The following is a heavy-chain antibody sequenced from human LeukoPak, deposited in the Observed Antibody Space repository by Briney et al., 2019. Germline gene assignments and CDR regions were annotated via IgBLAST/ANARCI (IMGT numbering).Heavy chain of an antibody. CDR1: GGTFSSYA. CDR2: IIPILGIA. CDR3: AEGSKTPSDY. V-gene: IGHV1-69*04. Sequence: AASVKLSCKASGGTFSSYAISWVRQAPGQGLEWMGRIIPILGIANYAQKFQGRVTITADKSTSTAYMELSSLRSEDTAVYYCAEGSKTPSDYWGQGTLVTVSS. J-gene: IGHJ4*02.